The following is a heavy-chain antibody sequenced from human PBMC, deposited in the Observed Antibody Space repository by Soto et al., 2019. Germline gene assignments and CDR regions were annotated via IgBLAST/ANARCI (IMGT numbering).Heavy chain of an antibody. Sequence: EVQLVESGGDLVQRGGYLRLSCVASGFPFSSYWMHWVRHTPGKGLDWVARISGDGVTTYYADSVTCRFTVCRDNAKNTLSLQISGLRAEDTAVYYCAREYYGLLTGYYTDYWGQGTLVSVSS. CDR2: ISGDGVTT. V-gene: IGHV3-74*01. CDR1: GFPFSSYW. D-gene: IGHD3-9*01. J-gene: IGHJ4*02. CDR3: AREYYGLLTGYYTDY.